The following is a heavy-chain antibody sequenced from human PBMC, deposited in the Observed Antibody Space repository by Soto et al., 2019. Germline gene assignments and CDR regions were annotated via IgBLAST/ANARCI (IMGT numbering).Heavy chain of an antibody. Sequence: PGGSLRLSCAASGLTFSTYAMSWVRQAPGKGLEWVSHISNSGRSTKYADYVKGRFTISRDNSKNTLYLQMNSLRAEDTAIYYCAKDALAYYDFWSWGQGTLVTVSS. D-gene: IGHD3-3*01. V-gene: IGHV3-23*01. J-gene: IGHJ4*02. CDR1: GLTFSTYA. CDR3: AKDALAYYDFWS. CDR2: ISNSGRST.